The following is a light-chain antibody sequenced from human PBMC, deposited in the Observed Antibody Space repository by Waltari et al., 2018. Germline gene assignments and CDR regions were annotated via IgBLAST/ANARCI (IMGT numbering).Light chain of an antibody. CDR2: DDS. V-gene: IGLV3-21*02. J-gene: IGLJ3*02. Sequence: SYVLTQPPSESVAPGQEATITCGGNNIERKSVHWYPQRPGQAPLLVVYDDSDRASGIPERSSGAKSGDTATVTMSRVEAGDEADYSCQVWDGGRVVFGGGTKLTVL. CDR3: QVWDGGRVV. CDR1: NIERKS.